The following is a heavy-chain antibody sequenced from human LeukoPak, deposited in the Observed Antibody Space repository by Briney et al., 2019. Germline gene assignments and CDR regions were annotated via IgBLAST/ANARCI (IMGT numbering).Heavy chain of an antibody. CDR2: ISSSSSYI. CDR1: GFTFSSYS. D-gene: IGHD3-22*01. J-gene: IGHJ3*02. V-gene: IGHV3-21*01. CDR3: AREKYYDSSGSPDAFDI. Sequence: GGSLRLSCAASGFTFSSYSMNWVRQAPGKRLEWVSSISSSSSYIYYADSVKGRFTISRDNAKNSLYLQMNSLRAENTAVYYCAREKYYDSSGSPDAFDIWGQGTMVTVSS.